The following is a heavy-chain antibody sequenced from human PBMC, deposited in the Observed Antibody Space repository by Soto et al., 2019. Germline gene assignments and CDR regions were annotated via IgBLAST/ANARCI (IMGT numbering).Heavy chain of an antibody. CDR1: GFTFSSYG. D-gene: IGHD5-18*01. CDR2: ISYDGSNK. V-gene: IGHV3-30*18. Sequence: GGSLRLSCXASGFTFSSYGMHWVRQAPGKGLEWVAVISYDGSNKYYADSVKGRFTISRDNSKNTLYLQMNSLRAEDTAVYYCAKSAPAQGGYSYEFDYWGQGTLVTVSS. J-gene: IGHJ4*02. CDR3: AKSAPAQGGYSYEFDY.